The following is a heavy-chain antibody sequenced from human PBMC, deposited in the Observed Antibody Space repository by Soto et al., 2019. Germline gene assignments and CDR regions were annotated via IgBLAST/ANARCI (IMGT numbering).Heavy chain of an antibody. CDR3: ARDEVVQLWPRGWFAP. CDR2: INAGNGNT. J-gene: IGHJ5*02. CDR1: GYTFTSYA. D-gene: IGHD5-18*01. Sequence: QVQLVQSGAEVKKPGASVKVSCKASGYTFTSYAMHWVRQAPGQRLEWMGWINAGNGNTKYSQKFQGRVTITRDTSASTAYMELSSLRSEDTAVYYCARDEVVQLWPRGWFAPWGQGTLVTVSS. V-gene: IGHV1-3*01.